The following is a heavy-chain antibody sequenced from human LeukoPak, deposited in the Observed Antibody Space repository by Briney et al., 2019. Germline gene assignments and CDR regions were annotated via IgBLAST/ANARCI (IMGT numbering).Heavy chain of an antibody. CDR1: GFTFSSYA. D-gene: IGHD2-8*02. J-gene: IGHJ4*02. Sequence: GGSLRLSCAASGFTFSSYAMSWVRQAPGEGLEWVSDIFGSGGRTYYAHSVKGQFTIWRDNSENTLYLQMNRLRAEDTAVYYCAKEKAGGLVFDYWGQGTLVTVSS. V-gene: IGHV3-23*01. CDR3: AKEKAGGLVFDY. CDR2: IFGSGGRT.